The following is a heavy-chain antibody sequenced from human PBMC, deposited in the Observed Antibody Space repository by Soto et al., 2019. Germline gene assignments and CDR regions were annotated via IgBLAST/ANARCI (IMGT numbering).Heavy chain of an antibody. D-gene: IGHD5-12*01. J-gene: IGHJ5*02. Sequence: QLQLQESGPGLVKPSETLSLTCTVSGDSITTTSHYWGWIRQPPGKGLEWIASVYYSASPYYNPSLQSRITISVDTSRNLFSLRLSSVTAADTAGYYCARHVVATISGGLSWFDPWGQGTLVTVSS. CDR1: GDSITTTSHY. CDR3: ARHVVATISGGLSWFDP. V-gene: IGHV4-39*01. CDR2: VYYSASP.